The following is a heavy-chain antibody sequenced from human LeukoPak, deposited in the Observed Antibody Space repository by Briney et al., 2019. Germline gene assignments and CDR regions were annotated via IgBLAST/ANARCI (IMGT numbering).Heavy chain of an antibody. Sequence: PGGSLRLSCAASGFTFSSFAMHWVRQAPGKGLEYVSAISSNGASTYYVNSVKGRFTISRDNSKNTLYLQMGSLRAEDMAVYYCERSIVPAAITSPFDYWGQGTLVTVSS. CDR1: GFTFSSFA. J-gene: IGHJ4*02. V-gene: IGHV3-64*01. CDR3: ERSIVPAAITSPFDY. CDR2: ISSNGAST. D-gene: IGHD2-2*01.